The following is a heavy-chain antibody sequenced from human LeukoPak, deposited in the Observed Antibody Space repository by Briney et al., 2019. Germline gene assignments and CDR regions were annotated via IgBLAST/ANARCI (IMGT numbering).Heavy chain of an antibody. J-gene: IGHJ4*01. Sequence: SETLSSPALFLVAPSAGIIYTGGGFPSPPGRGLEWIGSIYYGGYTYYNPSLKSRVTISVDTSKNQFSLKLSSVTAADTAIYYCQSRFLEWLLDYWGQEPWSPSPQ. D-gene: IGHD3-3*01. CDR3: QSRFLEWLLDY. CDR2: IYYGGYT. V-gene: IGHV4-39*01. CDR1: VAPSAGIIYT.